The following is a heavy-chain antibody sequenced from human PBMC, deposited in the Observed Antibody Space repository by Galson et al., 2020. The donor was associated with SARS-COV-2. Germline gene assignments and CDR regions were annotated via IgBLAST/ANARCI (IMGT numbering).Heavy chain of an antibody. CDR3: ARVACRAVAGYYFCGMDV. Sequence: GGSLTLSCADSAPTLSSYAMHCVRQAPAKGLEWVAVISYDGSNKYYADSVKGRFTISSDNSKNTVYLQMNRLRAEDTAVYYCARVACRAVAGYYFCGMDVWGHGTTVTVSS. D-gene: IGHD6-19*01. CDR2: ISYDGSNK. J-gene: IGHJ6*02. V-gene: IGHV3-30*04. CDR1: APTLSSYA.